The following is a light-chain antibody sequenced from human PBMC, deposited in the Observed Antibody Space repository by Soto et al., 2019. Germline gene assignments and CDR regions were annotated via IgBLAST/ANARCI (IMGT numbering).Light chain of an antibody. CDR3: QSYDSSLSAV. Sequence: SALTQPPSVSGAPGQRVTISCPGSSSNIGAGYDVHWYQQLPGTAPKLLSYGNSNRPSGVPDRFSGSKSGTSASLAITGLQAEDEADYYCQSYDSSLSAVFGTGTKVTVL. V-gene: IGLV1-40*01. CDR2: GNS. J-gene: IGLJ1*01. CDR1: SSNIGAGYD.